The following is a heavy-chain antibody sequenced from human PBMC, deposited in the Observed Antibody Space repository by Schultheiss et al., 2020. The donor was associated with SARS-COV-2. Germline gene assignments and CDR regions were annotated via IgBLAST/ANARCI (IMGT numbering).Heavy chain of an antibody. CDR3: ARGYNGYDYCFPD. J-gene: IGHJ4*02. V-gene: IGHV3-33*08. Sequence: GGSLRLSCAASGFTFSSYGMHWVRQAPGKGLEWVAVIWYDGSNKYYADSVKGRFTISRDNSKNTLYLQMNSLRAEDTAVYYCARGYNGYDYCFPDWGQGTRVTVSS. D-gene: IGHD5-12*01. CDR2: IWYDGSNK. CDR1: GFTFSSYG.